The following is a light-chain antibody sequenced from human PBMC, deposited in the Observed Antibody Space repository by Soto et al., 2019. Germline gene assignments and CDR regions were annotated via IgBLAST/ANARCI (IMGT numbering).Light chain of an antibody. V-gene: IGKV1-39*01. Sequence: DIQMTQSPSSLSASVGDRVTITCRASQTISNYLNWYQQKPGKAPNLLIYTASSLQSGVPSRFSGTGSGTDFTLTISSLQPEDFATYYCQQSHSTPYTFGQGTKLEIE. J-gene: IGKJ2*01. CDR2: TAS. CDR3: QQSHSTPYT. CDR1: QTISNY.